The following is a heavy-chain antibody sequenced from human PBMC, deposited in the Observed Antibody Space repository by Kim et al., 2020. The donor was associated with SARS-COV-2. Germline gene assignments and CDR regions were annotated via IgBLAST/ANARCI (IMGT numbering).Heavy chain of an antibody. J-gene: IGHJ2*01. CDR3: VRRLSNTSGWGSHYCDL. Sequence: SETLSLTCAVYGGSLSGYYWSWIRHPSGKGMEWIGEINHSGRTNYNPSLKSRVTISVDTSKNQFSRKLTSVTAADTAVYFCVRRLSNTSGWGSHYCDLWG. V-gene: IGHV4-34*01. D-gene: IGHD3-10*01. CDR2: INHSGRT. CDR1: GGSLSGYY.